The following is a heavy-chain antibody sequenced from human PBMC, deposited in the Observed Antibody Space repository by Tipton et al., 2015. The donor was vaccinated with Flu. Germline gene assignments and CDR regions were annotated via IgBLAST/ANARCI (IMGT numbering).Heavy chain of an antibody. V-gene: IGHV4-59*06. CDR1: GFTFSSYEM. CDR2: IYYIGST. D-gene: IGHD4-17*01. Sequence: LRLSCAASGFTFSSYEMNWVRQAPGKGLEWIGHIYYIGSTYYNPSLKSRVTISLDKSKNQFSLNLSSVTAADTAVYYCARMEWTVTTPRYFDLWGRGTLVTVSS. J-gene: IGHJ2*01. CDR3: ARMEWTVTTPRYFDL.